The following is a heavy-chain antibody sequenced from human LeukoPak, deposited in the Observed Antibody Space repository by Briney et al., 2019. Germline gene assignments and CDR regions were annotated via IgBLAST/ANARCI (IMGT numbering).Heavy chain of an antibody. Sequence: GGSLRLSCAASGFTFSSYAMHWVRQVPGKGLEWVAVISYDGSNKYYADSVKGRFTISRDNSKNTLYLQMDSLRAEDTAVYYCARDRAYYDFWSGYLDYWGQGTLVTVSS. J-gene: IGHJ4*02. CDR1: GFTFSSYA. CDR2: ISYDGSNK. V-gene: IGHV3-30-3*01. D-gene: IGHD3-3*01. CDR3: ARDRAYYDFWSGYLDY.